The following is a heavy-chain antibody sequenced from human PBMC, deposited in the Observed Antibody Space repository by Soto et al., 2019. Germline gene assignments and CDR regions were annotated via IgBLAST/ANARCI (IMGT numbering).Heavy chain of an antibody. CDR3: SRDRADCSGTSCYNNWFEP. J-gene: IGHJ5*02. CDR1: VFVFSSYS. CDR2: ISRTSSII. Sequence: VGSLRLSCASSVFVFSSYSMNCLRHSPGKWLEWVSYISRTSSIIYYADSVKGRFTISRDNAKNALHLQMNSLRDEDTAVYYCSRDRADCSGTSCYNNWFEPWGQGTLVNVSS. D-gene: IGHD2-15*01. V-gene: IGHV3-48*02.